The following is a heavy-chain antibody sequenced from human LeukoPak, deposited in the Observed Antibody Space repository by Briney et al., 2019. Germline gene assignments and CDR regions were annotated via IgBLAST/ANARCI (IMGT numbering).Heavy chain of an antibody. D-gene: IGHD3-10*01. V-gene: IGHV4-4*09. CDR1: GGSISSYY. Sequence: SETLSLTCTVSGGSISSYYWSWIRQPPGKGLEWIGYIYTSGSTNYNPSLKSRVTISVDTSKNQFSLKLSSVTAADTAVYYCARTVYGSGSYYNPDYYMDVWGKGTTVTVSS. J-gene: IGHJ6*03. CDR3: ARTVYGSGSYYNPDYYMDV. CDR2: IYTSGST.